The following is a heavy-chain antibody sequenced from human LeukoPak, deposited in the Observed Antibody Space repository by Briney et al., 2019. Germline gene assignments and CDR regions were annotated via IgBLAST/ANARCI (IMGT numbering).Heavy chain of an antibody. D-gene: IGHD2-15*01. CDR2: IRYDGSNK. Sequence: PGGSLRLSCAASGFTFSSYGMHWVRQAPGKGLEWVAFIRYDGSNKYYADSVRGRFTISRDNSKNTLYLQMNSLRAEDTAVYYCARDRPLLTDFDAFDIWGQGTMVTVSS. J-gene: IGHJ3*02. CDR3: ARDRPLLTDFDAFDI. V-gene: IGHV3-30*02. CDR1: GFTFSSYG.